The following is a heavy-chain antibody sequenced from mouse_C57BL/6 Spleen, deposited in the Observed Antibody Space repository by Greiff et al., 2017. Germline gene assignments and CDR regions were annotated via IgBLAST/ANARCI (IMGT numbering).Heavy chain of an antibody. Sequence: QVQLQQSGAELMKPGASVKLSCKATGYTFTGYWIEWVQQRPGHGLEWIGEILPGSGSTNYNEKVKGKATFTADTTSNTAYMQLSSLTTEDSAIYYCERGDYDISLNYFDYWGQGTTLTVSS. CDR3: ERGDYDISLNYFDY. CDR2: ILPGSGST. CDR1: GYTFTGYW. J-gene: IGHJ2*01. D-gene: IGHD1-1*01. V-gene: IGHV1-9*01.